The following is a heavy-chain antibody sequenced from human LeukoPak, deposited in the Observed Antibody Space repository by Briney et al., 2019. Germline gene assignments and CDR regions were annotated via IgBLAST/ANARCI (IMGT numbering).Heavy chain of an antibody. Sequence: PSETLSLTCAVSGGSISSYYWSWIRQPPGKGLEWIGYIYYSGSTNYNPSLKSRVTMSVDTSKNQFSLKLSSVTAADTAVYYCARFRKGAWGAFDIWGQGTMVTVSS. J-gene: IGHJ3*02. D-gene: IGHD7-27*01. CDR3: ARFRKGAWGAFDI. CDR2: IYYSGST. V-gene: IGHV4-59*12. CDR1: GGSISSYY.